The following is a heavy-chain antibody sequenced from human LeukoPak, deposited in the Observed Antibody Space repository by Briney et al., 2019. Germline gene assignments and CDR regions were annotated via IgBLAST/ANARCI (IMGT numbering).Heavy chain of an antibody. J-gene: IGHJ4*02. V-gene: IGHV4-34*01. CDR1: GESFSAYY. CDR3: ARCSPNYEYAWGSYRSNYFDY. Sequence: SETLSLTCAVYGESFSAYYWSWIRQSPGRGLEWIGEISHSGTTHYNPSLKSRVAISLDTSRNQFSLKLTSVTAADTAVYYCARCSPNYEYAWGSYRSNYFDYWGQGTLVTASS. D-gene: IGHD3-16*02. CDR2: ISHSGTT.